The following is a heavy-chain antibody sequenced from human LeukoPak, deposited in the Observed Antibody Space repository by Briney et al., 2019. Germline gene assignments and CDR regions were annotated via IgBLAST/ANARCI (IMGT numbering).Heavy chain of an antibody. D-gene: IGHD3-22*01. CDR2: ISGSGGST. CDR3: AKVVNYYDSSGYSH. CDR1: GFTFSSYA. V-gene: IGHV3-23*01. Sequence: GGSLRLSCAASGFTFSSYAMSWVRQAPGKGLEWVSAISGSGGSTYYADSVKGRFTISRDNSKNTLYLQMNSLRAEDTAVYYCAKVVNYYDSSGYSHWGQGTLVTVSS. J-gene: IGHJ4*02.